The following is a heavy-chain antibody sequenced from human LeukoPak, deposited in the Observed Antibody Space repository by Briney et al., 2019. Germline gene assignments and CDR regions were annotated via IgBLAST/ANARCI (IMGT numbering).Heavy chain of an antibody. J-gene: IGHJ3*02. CDR3: AHAPLAEYDFWSGYYGYAFDI. Sequence: SGPTLVKPTQTLTLTCTFSGFSLSTSGVGVGWIRQPPGKALEWHALIYWNDDKRYSPSLKSRLTITKDTSKNQVVLTMTNMDPVDTATYYCAHAPLAEYDFWSGYYGYAFDIWGQGTMVTVSS. CDR1: GFSLSTSGVG. V-gene: IGHV2-5*01. CDR2: IYWNDDK. D-gene: IGHD3-3*01.